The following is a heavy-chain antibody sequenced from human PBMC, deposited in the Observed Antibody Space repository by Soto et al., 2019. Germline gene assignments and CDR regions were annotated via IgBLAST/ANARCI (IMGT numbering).Heavy chain of an antibody. J-gene: IGHJ6*02. CDR3: ARGSKDYYGLDV. CDR2: IWYDGSKK. CDR1: GFTFSSYA. Sequence: GGSLRLSCAASGFTFSSYAMHWVRQAPGKGLEWVAVIWYDGSKKYYADSVKGRFTISRDNSNNALYLQMNSLRAEDTAVYYCARGSKDYYGLDVWGQGTTVTVSS. V-gene: IGHV3-33*01.